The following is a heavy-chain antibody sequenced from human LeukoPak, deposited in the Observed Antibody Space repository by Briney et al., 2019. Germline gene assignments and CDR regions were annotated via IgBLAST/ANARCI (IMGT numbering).Heavy chain of an antibody. CDR2: IYTSGST. CDR3: ARSVREIAGARGAFDY. Sequence: SQTLSLTCTVSGGSISSGSYYWSWIRQPAGKGLEWIGRIYTSGSTNYNPSLKSRVTISVDTSKNQFSLKLSSVTAADTAVYYCARSVREIAGARGAFDYWGQGTLVTVSS. CDR1: GGSISSGSYY. D-gene: IGHD3-10*02. V-gene: IGHV4-61*02. J-gene: IGHJ4*02.